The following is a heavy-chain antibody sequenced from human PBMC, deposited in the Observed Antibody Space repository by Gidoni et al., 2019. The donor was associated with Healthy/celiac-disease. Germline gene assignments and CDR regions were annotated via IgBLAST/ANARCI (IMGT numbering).Heavy chain of an antibody. J-gene: IGHJ4*02. CDR2: ISYDGSNK. D-gene: IGHD3-22*01. Sequence: QVQLVESGGGVVQPGRSLRLSCAASGFTFSSYGMHWVRQAPGKGLEWVAVISYDGSNKYYADSVKGRFTISRDNSKNTLYLQMNSLRAEDTAVYYCAKEGYYYDSSGYGPYYFDYWGQGTLVTVSS. CDR3: AKEGYYYDSSGYGPYYFDY. V-gene: IGHV3-30*18. CDR1: GFTFSSYG.